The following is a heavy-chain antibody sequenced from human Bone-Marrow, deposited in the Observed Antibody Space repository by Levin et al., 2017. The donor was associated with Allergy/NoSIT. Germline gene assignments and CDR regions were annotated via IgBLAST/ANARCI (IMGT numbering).Heavy chain of an antibody. Sequence: QPGGSLRLSCEASGFSFSTYEMTWVRQAPGKGLEWVSYIDESSSTKYYADSVKGRFTISRDNAKNSLYLQMNSLRAEDTAVYYCASGPISDYWGQGTLVTVSS. J-gene: IGHJ4*02. CDR3: ASGPISDY. CDR1: GFSFSTYE. V-gene: IGHV3-48*03. D-gene: IGHD5-24*01. CDR2: IDESSSTK.